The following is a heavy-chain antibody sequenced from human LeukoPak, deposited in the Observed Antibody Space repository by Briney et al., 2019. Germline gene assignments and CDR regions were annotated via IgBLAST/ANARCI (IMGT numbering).Heavy chain of an antibody. J-gene: IGHJ1*01. CDR3: ATYSSLNRREFQY. V-gene: IGHV3-20*04. Sequence: GGSLRLSCGASGFTFDDYGMSWVRQAPGKGLEWVSGINWNGGSTGYADSVKGRFTISRDDAKNSLYLQMNSLRAEYTAVYYCATYSSLNRREFQYWGQGTLLTVSS. D-gene: IGHD3-22*01. CDR2: INWNGGST. CDR1: GFTFDDYG.